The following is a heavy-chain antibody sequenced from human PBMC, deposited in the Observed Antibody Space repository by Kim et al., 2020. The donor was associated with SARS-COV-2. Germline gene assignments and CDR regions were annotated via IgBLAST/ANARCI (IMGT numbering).Heavy chain of an antibody. CDR3: AREVRGVIITHYYYYYGMDV. CDR1: GGSFSGYY. J-gene: IGHJ6*02. D-gene: IGHD3-10*01. CDR2: INHSGST. Sequence: SETLSLTCAVYGGSFSGYYWSWIRQPPGKGLEWIGEINHSGSTNYNPSLKSRVTISVDTSKNQFSLKLSSVTAADTAVYYCAREVRGVIITHYYYYYGMDVWGQGTTVTVSS. V-gene: IGHV4-34*01.